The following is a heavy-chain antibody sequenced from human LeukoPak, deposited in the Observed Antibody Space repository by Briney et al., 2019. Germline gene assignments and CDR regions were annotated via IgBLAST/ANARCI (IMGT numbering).Heavy chain of an antibody. CDR3: ARGSTAPPYYYDSSGPEGSDY. J-gene: IGHJ4*02. CDR2: INHSGST. D-gene: IGHD3-22*01. Sequence: SETLSLTCTVSGGSISSGGYYWSWIRQHPGKGLEWIGEINHSGSTNYNPSLKSRVTISVDTSKNQFSLKLSSVTAADTAVYYCARGSTAPPYYYDSSGPEGSDYWGQGTLVTVSS. CDR1: GGSISSGGYY. V-gene: IGHV4-39*07.